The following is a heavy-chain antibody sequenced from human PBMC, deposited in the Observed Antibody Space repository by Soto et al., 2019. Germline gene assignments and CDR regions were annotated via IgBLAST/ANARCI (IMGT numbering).Heavy chain of an antibody. CDR1: GDSISSGNW. D-gene: IGHD4-17*01. Sequence: QVQLQESGPGLVKPSGTLSLTCSVSGDSISSGNWWTWVRQPPGKGLEWIGEIYHSGSTNCSPSLKSRVTISVDKSKNQFSLKLTSVTAADTAVYYCAREPNYGGNAGYFDYWGQGTLVTVSP. CDR3: AREPNYGGNAGYFDY. CDR2: IYHSGST. V-gene: IGHV4-4*02. J-gene: IGHJ4*02.